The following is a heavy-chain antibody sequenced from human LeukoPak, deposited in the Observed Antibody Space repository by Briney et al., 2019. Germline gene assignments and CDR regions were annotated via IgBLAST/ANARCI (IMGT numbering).Heavy chain of an antibody. CDR1: GDTFISYS. V-gene: IGHV1-69*04. Sequence: SVKDSCKASGDTFISYSIDWVRQAPGQGLEWMGRIIPLLGITNYAQEFQARVTITADKSTTTAYMELSSLRSDDTAVYYCARDHGPCSSTSCSRPYWGQGTLVTVSS. D-gene: IGHD2-2*01. J-gene: IGHJ4*02. CDR2: IIPLLGIT. CDR3: ARDHGPCSSTSCSRPY.